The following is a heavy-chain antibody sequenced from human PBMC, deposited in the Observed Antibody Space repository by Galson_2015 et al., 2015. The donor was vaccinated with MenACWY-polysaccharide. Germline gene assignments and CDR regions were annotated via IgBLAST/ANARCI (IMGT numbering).Heavy chain of an antibody. CDR3: ARGGSWSEY. CDR2: IQYDGGTK. J-gene: IGHJ4*02. Sequence: SLRLSCAASGFTISPNGMHWVRQAPGKGLEWVAFIQYDGGTKNFVDSVKGRFTISRDNSKDTLFLQMNNLRPEDTAVYYCARGGSWSEYWGQGTLVTVSS. D-gene: IGHD6-13*01. CDR1: GFTISPNG. V-gene: IGHV3-30*02.